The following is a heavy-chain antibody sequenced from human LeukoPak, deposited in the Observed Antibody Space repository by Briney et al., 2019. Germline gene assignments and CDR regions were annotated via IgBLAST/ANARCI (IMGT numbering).Heavy chain of an antibody. CDR3: ARFWWFGELLPFDY. V-gene: IGHV3-48*03. Sequence: PGGSLRLSCAASGFTFSSYEMNWVRQAPGKGLEWVSYISSSGSTIYYADSVKGRFTISRDNAKNSLYLQMNSLRAEDTAVYYCARFWWFGELLPFDYWGQGTLVTVSS. CDR1: GFTFSSYE. J-gene: IGHJ4*02. D-gene: IGHD3-10*01. CDR2: ISSSGSTI.